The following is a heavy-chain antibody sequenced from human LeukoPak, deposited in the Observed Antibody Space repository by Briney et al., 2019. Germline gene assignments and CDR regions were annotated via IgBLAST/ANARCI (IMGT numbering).Heavy chain of an antibody. Sequence: APVKVSCKASGYSFTNYYMHWVRQAPGQGLEWMGIINPSGGSTSYAQNFQGRVTMTRDTSTSTLYMELSSLRSEDTAVYYCARGITMVRGALTSNWFDPSNWFDPWGQGTLVTVSS. J-gene: IGHJ5*02. CDR3: ARGITMVRGALTSNWFDPSNWFDP. CDR1: GYSFTNYY. D-gene: IGHD3-10*01. V-gene: IGHV1-46*03. CDR2: INPSGGST.